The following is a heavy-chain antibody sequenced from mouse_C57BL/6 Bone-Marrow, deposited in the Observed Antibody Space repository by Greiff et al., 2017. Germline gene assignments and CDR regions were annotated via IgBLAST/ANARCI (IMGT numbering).Heavy chain of an antibody. CDR1: GFTFSSYA. Sequence: EVNLVESGGGLVKPGGSLKLSCAASGFTFSSYAMSWVRQTPEKRLEWVATISDGGSYTYYPDNVKGRFTISRDNAKNNLYLQMSHLKSEDTAMYYCARDNGYYVAGFAYWGQGTLVTVSA. J-gene: IGHJ3*01. V-gene: IGHV5-4*01. CDR3: ARDNGYYVAGFAY. CDR2: ISDGGSYT. D-gene: IGHD2-3*01.